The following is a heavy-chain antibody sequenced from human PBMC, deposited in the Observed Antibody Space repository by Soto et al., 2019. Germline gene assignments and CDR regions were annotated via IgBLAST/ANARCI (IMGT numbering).Heavy chain of an antibody. D-gene: IGHD3-22*01. J-gene: IGHJ3*02. CDR2: IYYSGST. Sequence: QVQLQESGPGLVKPSQTLSLTCTVSGGSISSGDYYWSWIRQPPGKGLEWIGYIYYSGSTYYNPSLKSRVTISVDTSKNQFSLKLSSVTAADTAVYYCARGNSREDHPYYDIWEDAFDIWGQGTMVTVSS. CDR1: GGSISSGDYY. V-gene: IGHV4-30-4*01. CDR3: ARGNSREDHPYYDIWEDAFDI.